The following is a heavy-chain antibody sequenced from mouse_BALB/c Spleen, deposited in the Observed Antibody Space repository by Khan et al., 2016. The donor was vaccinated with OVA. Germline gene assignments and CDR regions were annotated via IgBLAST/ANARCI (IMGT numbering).Heavy chain of an antibody. V-gene: IGHV2-3*01. D-gene: IGHD2-10*01. CDR3: AKGGTYFGGYFDV. CDR2: IWGDGST. J-gene: IGHJ1*01. Sequence: QVQLKESGPGLVAPSQSLSITCTVSGFSFTNHGVSWVRQPPGKGLEWLGIIWGDGSTNYHSALISRLSISKDNSKSQVFLKLNSLKTDDTATYYWAKGGTYFGGYFDVWGAGTTVTVSS. CDR1: GFSFTNHG.